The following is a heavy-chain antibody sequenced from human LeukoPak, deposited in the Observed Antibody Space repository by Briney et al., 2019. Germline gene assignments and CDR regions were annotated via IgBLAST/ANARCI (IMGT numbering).Heavy chain of an antibody. D-gene: IGHD2-15*01. Sequence: GALRLSCAASGFTFSSYAMHWVRQAPGKGLEWVAVISYDGSNKYYADSVKGRFTISRDNSKNTLYLQMNSLRAEDTAVYYCARGEWRLLRSRGSLVWGQGTLVTVSS. V-gene: IGHV3-30-3*01. CDR2: ISYDGSNK. J-gene: IGHJ4*02. CDR3: ARGEWRLLRSRGSLV. CDR1: GFTFSSYA.